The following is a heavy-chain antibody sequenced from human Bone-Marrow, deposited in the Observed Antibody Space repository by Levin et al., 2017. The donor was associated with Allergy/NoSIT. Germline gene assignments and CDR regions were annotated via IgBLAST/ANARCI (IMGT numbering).Heavy chain of an antibody. CDR3: TTGAVAGRLYFDY. Sequence: GESLKISCAASGFTFSNAWMNWVRQAPGKGLEWVGRIKSKTDGGTTDYAAPVKGRFTISRDDSKNTLYLQMNSLKTEDTAVYYCTTGAVAGRLYFDYWGQGTLVPVSS. D-gene: IGHD6-19*01. CDR2: IKSKTDGGTT. CDR1: GFTFSNAW. J-gene: IGHJ4*02. V-gene: IGHV3-15*01.